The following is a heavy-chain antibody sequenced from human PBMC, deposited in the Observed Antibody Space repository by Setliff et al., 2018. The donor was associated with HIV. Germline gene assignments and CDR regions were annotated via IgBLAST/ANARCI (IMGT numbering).Heavy chain of an antibody. V-gene: IGHV1-2*02. J-gene: IGHJ4*02. CDR2: INPNSGGT. CDR3: ARDMNRRSYSDTSPHDY. CDR1: GYTFTGYY. D-gene: IGHD3-22*01. Sequence: RASVKVSCKASGYTFTGYYMHWVRQAPGQGLEWMGWINPNSGGTNYAQKFQGRVTMTRDTSISTAYMELSSLRSEDTAVYYCARDMNRRSYSDTSPHDYWGQGTLVTVSS.